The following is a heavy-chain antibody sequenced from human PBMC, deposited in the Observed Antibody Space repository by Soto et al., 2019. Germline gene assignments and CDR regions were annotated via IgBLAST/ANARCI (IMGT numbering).Heavy chain of an antibody. CDR3: TRIAYNYGPGDY. D-gene: IGHD2-21*01. Sequence: GGSLRLSCEVSGFTFSDHYMDWVRQAPGKGLEWVGRSRNKTNSFSTAYAPSVKGRFTISRDDSKSSLYLQMNSLKTDDTAVYYCTRIAYNYGPGDYWGQGTLVTVSS. CDR1: GFTFSDHY. CDR2: SRNKTNSFST. V-gene: IGHV3-72*01. J-gene: IGHJ4*02.